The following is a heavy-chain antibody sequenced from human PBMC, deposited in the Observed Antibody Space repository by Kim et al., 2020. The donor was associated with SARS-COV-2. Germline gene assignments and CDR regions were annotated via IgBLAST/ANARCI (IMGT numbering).Heavy chain of an antibody. CDR3: AKTYYDILTGYYDYFDY. CDR2: ISYDGSNK. D-gene: IGHD3-9*01. Sequence: GGSLRLSCAASGFTFSSYGMHWVRQAPGKGLEWVAVISYDGSNKYYADSVKGRFTISRDNSKNTLYLQMNSLRAEDTAVYYCAKTYYDILTGYYDYFDYWGQGTLVTVSS. CDR1: GFTFSSYG. J-gene: IGHJ4*02. V-gene: IGHV3-30*18.